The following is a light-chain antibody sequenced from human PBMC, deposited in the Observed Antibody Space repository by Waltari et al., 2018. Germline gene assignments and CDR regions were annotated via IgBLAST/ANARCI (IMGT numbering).Light chain of an antibody. V-gene: IGLV1-44*01. CDR1: NSNIGSNN. Sequence: QSVLTQPPSASGTPGQRVTMSCSGRNSNIGSNNVNWYHQVPGTAPQLLMYNNDLRASGVPDRLSVSKSATSASLAISGLQSEDEADYFCEAWDDTLNGPVFGGGTKLTIL. CDR2: NND. J-gene: IGLJ3*02. CDR3: EAWDDTLNGPV.